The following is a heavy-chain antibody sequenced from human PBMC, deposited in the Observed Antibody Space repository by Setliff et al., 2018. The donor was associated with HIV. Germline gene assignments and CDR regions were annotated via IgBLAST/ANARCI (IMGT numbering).Heavy chain of an antibody. CDR1: GGSLSGYY. D-gene: IGHD3-10*01. J-gene: IGHJ2*01. V-gene: IGHV4-34*01. CDR3: AREGGQGYSGSGSFYHRNFDL. Sequence: PSQTLSLTCAVSGGSLSGYYWRWVRQSPGRGLEWIGEINQSGNTNFNPSLKSRLIISVDTSKSQFSLKLTSVTAADTALYYCAREGGQGYSGSGSFYHRNFDLWGRGTLVTVSS. CDR2: INQSGNT.